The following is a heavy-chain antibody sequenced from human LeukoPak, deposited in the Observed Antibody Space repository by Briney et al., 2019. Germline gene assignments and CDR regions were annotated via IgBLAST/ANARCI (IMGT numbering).Heavy chain of an antibody. Sequence: GESLKISCKGSGYSFTSYWIGWVRQMPGKGLEWMGIIYPGDSDTRYSPSFQGQVTISADKSISTAYLQWSSLKASDTAMHYCARLAAAGNYRNIDAFDIWGQGTMVTVSS. D-gene: IGHD6-13*01. J-gene: IGHJ3*02. CDR1: GYSFTSYW. CDR2: IYPGDSDT. V-gene: IGHV5-51*01. CDR3: ARLAAAGNYRNIDAFDI.